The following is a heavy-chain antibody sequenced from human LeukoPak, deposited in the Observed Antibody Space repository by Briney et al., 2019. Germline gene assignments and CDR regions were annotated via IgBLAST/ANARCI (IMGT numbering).Heavy chain of an antibody. CDR2: IYYSGST. V-gene: IGHV4-59*01. Sequence: SETLSLTCAVSGGSISSYYWSWIRQPPGKGLEWIGNIYYSGSTNYNPSLKSRVTISVDTSKNQFSLKLSSVTAADTAVYYCARDKRTYYDFWSGYPYYYYYGMDVWGQGTTVTVSS. CDR3: ARDKRTYYDFWSGYPYYYYYGMDV. CDR1: GGSISSYY. J-gene: IGHJ6*02. D-gene: IGHD3-3*01.